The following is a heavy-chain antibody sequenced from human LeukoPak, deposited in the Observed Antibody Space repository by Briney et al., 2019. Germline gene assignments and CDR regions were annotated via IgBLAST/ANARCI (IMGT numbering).Heavy chain of an antibody. CDR2: MYHSGGS. Sequence: SETLSLTCAVSGYSISSGYYWGWIRQPPGKGLEWIGSMYHSGGSYYNPSLKSRITISLDTSKNQFSLELSSVTAADTAVYYCARDLYGDYLNWFDPWGQGTLVTVSS. D-gene: IGHD4-17*01. CDR3: ARDLYGDYLNWFDP. V-gene: IGHV4-38-2*02. J-gene: IGHJ5*02. CDR1: GYSISSGYY.